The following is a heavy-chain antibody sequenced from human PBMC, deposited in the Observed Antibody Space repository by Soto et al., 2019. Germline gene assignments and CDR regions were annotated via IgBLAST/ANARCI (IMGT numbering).Heavy chain of an antibody. D-gene: IGHD3-16*01. Sequence: EVQLVESGGGLVQPGGSLRLSCAASGFTFSSYSMNWVRQAPGKGLEWVSYISSSSSTIYYADSVKGRFTISRDNAKNALYLQMNSLRAEDTAVYYCASLYYDYIWRGGATYDAFDIWGQGTMVTVSS. CDR1: GFTFSSYS. J-gene: IGHJ3*02. CDR2: ISSSSSTI. CDR3: ASLYYDYIWRGGATYDAFDI. V-gene: IGHV3-48*01.